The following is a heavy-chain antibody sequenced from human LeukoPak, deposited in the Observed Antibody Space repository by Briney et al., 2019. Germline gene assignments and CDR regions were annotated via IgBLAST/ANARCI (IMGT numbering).Heavy chain of an antibody. CDR1: GFTFSSYA. CDR3: AKTQYQLLTAFDI. D-gene: IGHD2-2*01. Sequence: GGSLRLSCAASGFTFSSYAMSWVRQAPGKGLEWVSAISGSGGSTYYADSVKSRFTISRDNSKNTLYLQMNSLRAEDTAVYYCAKTQYQLLTAFDIWGQGTMVTVSS. CDR2: ISGSGGST. V-gene: IGHV3-23*01. J-gene: IGHJ3*02.